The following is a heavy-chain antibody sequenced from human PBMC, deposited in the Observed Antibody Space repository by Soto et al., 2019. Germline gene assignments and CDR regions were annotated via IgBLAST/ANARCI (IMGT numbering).Heavy chain of an antibody. J-gene: IGHJ4*02. Sequence: VAVIWYDGSKAYYADSVKGRFTISRDNSKNTLYLEMNGLRAEDTAVYYCARDIWFERSKCLDYWGQGTLVTVSS. V-gene: IGHV3-33*01. CDR2: IWYDGSKA. D-gene: IGHD3-10*01. CDR3: ARDIWFERSKCLDY.